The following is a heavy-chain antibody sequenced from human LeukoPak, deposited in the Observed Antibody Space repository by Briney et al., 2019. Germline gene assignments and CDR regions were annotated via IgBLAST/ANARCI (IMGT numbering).Heavy chain of an antibody. CDR3: ARAGPPFYYYYGMDV. CDR1: GFTFSSYW. J-gene: IGHJ6*04. V-gene: IGHV3-7*03. Sequence: GGSLRLSCAASGFTFSSYWMSWVRQAPGKGLEWVANIKQDGSEKYYVDSVKGRFTIFRDSAKNSLYLQMNSLRAEDTAVYYCARAGPPFYYYYGMDVWGKGTTVTVSS. D-gene: IGHD3-10*01. CDR2: IKQDGSEK.